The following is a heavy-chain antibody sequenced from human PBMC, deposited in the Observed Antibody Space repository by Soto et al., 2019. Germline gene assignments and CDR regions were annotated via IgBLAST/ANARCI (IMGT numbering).Heavy chain of an antibody. Sequence: SETLSLTCTVSGGSISSYYWSWIRQPPGKGLEWIGYIYYSGSTNYNPSLKSRVTISVDTSKNQFSLKLSSVTAADTAVYYCARDRRVTDSSSWYFYNWFDPWGQGTLGTVSS. CDR1: GGSISSYY. D-gene: IGHD6-13*01. CDR2: IYYSGST. J-gene: IGHJ5*02. CDR3: ARDRRVTDSSSWYFYNWFDP. V-gene: IGHV4-59*01.